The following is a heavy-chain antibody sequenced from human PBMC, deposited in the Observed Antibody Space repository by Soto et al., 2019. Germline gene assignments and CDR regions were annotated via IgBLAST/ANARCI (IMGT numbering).Heavy chain of an antibody. D-gene: IGHD3-22*01. CDR2: IWYDGSNK. J-gene: IGHJ4*02. Sequence: VSWAAAGGNCIDLGFRWIRKAPGKGLEWVAVIWYDGSNKYYADSVKGRFTISRDSSKNTLYLQMNSLRDEDTAVYYCAKDNYYDSSDYFDYWGQGTLVTV. V-gene: IGHV3-33*06. CDR3: AKDNYYDSSDYFDY. CDR1: GGNCIDLG.